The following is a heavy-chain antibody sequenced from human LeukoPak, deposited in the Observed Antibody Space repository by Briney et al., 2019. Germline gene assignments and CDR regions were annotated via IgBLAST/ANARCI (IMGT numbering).Heavy chain of an antibody. CDR3: ARYTSSSYLFDP. J-gene: IGHJ5*02. D-gene: IGHD6-13*01. Sequence: PSETPSLTCTVSGVSISSYYWSWIRQPPGKGLEWIGYIHYSGSANYNPSLKSRVTISIDTSKNQFSLELSSVTAADTAVYYCARYTSSSYLFDPWGQGTLVTVSS. CDR1: GVSISSYY. V-gene: IGHV4-59*01. CDR2: IHYSGSA.